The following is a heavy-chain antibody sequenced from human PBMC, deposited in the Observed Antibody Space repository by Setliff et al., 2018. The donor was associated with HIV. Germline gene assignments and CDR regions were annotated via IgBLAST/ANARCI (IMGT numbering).Heavy chain of an antibody. CDR1: GFNFRSHG. Sequence: GGSLSLSCAASGFNFRSHGMHWGRQSPGKGPEWVAGITWNSATIAYADSVQGRFTISRDNDRHYVYLQMTSLRHEDTASYYCAKYYGDGHNWGAFDIWGQGTMVTVSS. D-gene: IGHD3-16*01. CDR2: ITWNSATI. J-gene: IGHJ3*02. CDR3: AKYYGDGHNWGAFDI. V-gene: IGHV3-9*01.